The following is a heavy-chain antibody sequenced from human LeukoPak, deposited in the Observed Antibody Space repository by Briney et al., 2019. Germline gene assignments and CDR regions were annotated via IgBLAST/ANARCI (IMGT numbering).Heavy chain of an antibody. J-gene: IGHJ6*02. CDR3: ARSSLYCSSTSCPWDYYGMDV. D-gene: IGHD2-2*01. V-gene: IGHV1-2*02. CDR2: INPNSGGT. CDR1: GYTFTGYY. Sequence: GASVKVSCKASGYTFTGYYMHWVRQAPGQGLEWMGWINPNSGGTNYAQKFQGRVTMTRDTSTSTAYMELSRLRSDDTAVYYCARSSLYCSSTSCPWDYYGMDVWGQGTTVTVSS.